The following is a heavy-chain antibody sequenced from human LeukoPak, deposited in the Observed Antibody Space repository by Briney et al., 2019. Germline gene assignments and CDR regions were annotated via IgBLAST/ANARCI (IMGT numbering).Heavy chain of an antibody. J-gene: IGHJ4*02. V-gene: IGHV3-30*18. Sequence: GGSLRLSCAASGFTFSSYGMHWVRQAPGKGLEWVAVISYDGSNKYYADSVKGRFTISRDNSKNTLYLQMNSLRAEDTAVYYCGKEVPGDIVYLDYWGQGTLVTVSS. CDR3: GKEVPGDIVYLDY. D-gene: IGHD2-2*02. CDR1: GFTFSSYG. CDR2: ISYDGSNK.